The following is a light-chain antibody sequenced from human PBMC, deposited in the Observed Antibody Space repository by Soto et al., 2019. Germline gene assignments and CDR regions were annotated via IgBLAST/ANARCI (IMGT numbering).Light chain of an antibody. CDR2: QSN. CDR1: TSNIGNNY. V-gene: IGLV1-51*02. J-gene: IGLJ1*01. CDR3: GSWDHSVSGFV. Sequence: QSVLTQPPSVSAAPGQKVTISCSGSTSNIGNNYVSWFQQLPGTAPKLIIYQSNRRPSGIPDRFSGSKSGTSATLGITGHQTGDEADYYCGSWDHSVSGFVFGTGTKVTVL.